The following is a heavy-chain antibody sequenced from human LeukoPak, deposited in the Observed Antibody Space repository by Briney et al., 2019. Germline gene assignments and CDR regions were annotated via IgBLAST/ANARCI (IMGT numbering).Heavy chain of an antibody. CDR1: GFTVSSNY. CDR2: IYSGGST. J-gene: IGHJ4*02. V-gene: IGHV3-53*01. CDR3: ARDSAGSTNYYDSSGYYDY. D-gene: IGHD3-22*01. Sequence: GGSLRLSCAASGFTVSSNYMSWVRQAPGKGLEWVPVIYSGGSTYYADSVKGRFTISRDNSKNTLYLQMNSLRAEDTAVYYCARDSAGSTNYYDSSGYYDYWGQGTLVTVSS.